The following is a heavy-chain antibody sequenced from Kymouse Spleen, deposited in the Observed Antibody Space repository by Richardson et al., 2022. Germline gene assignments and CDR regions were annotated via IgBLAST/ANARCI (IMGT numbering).Heavy chain of an antibody. CDR2: ISSSSSTI. Sequence: EVQLVESGGGLVQPGGSLRLSCAASGFTFSSYSMNWVRQAPGKGLEWVSYISSSSSTIYYADSVKGRFTISRDNAKNSLYLQMNSLRDEDTAVYYCASGYSSSWYSYYYYYGMDVWGQGTTVTVSS. CDR3: ASGYSSSWYSYYYYYGMDV. CDR1: GFTFSSYS. D-gene: IGHD6-13*01. J-gene: IGHJ6*02. V-gene: IGHV3-48*02.